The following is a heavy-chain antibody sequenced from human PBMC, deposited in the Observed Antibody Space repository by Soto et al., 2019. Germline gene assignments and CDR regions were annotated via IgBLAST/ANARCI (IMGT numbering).Heavy chain of an antibody. V-gene: IGHV3-30*03. D-gene: IGHD3-10*01. CDR1: GITFNSYG. J-gene: IGHJ4*02. Sequence: GGSLRLSCAASGITFNSYGIHWVRQAPGKGLEWVALISNDGSDTYYADPVRGRFTISRDNSKNTLYLQMNSLRAEDTAVYYCARDQKLTMVRGALDYWGQGTLVTVSS. CDR2: ISNDGSDT. CDR3: ARDQKLTMVRGALDY.